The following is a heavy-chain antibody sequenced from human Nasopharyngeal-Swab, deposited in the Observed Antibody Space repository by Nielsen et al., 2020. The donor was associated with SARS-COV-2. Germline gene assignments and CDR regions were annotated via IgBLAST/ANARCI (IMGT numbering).Heavy chain of an antibody. J-gene: IGHJ4*02. CDR1: GGTFSIYV. Sequence: SVKVSCKASGGTFSIYVISWVRQAPGQGLEWMGGIIPIFGTADYAQKFQDRVTITADESTCTAYMELSSLRSEDTAVYYCARSGYSNSDIDYWGQGTLVTVSS. V-gene: IGHV1-69*13. D-gene: IGHD6-6*01. CDR2: IIPIFGTA. CDR3: ARSGYSNSDIDY.